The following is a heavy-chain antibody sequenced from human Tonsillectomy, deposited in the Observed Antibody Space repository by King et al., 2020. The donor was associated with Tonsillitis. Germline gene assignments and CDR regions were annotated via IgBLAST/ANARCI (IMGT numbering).Heavy chain of an antibody. CDR2: INPNSGGT. D-gene: IGHD6-19*01. Sequence: QLVQSGAEVKKPGASVKVSCKASGYTFTAYYMHWVRQAPGQGLEWMGWINPNSGGTVYAQNFQGRVTMTRDTSISTAYMELSRLRSDDTAVYYCARDRGQWRGQYYFDYWGQGTLVTVSS. J-gene: IGHJ4*02. CDR1: GYTFTAYY. CDR3: ARDRGQWRGQYYFDY. V-gene: IGHV1-2*02.